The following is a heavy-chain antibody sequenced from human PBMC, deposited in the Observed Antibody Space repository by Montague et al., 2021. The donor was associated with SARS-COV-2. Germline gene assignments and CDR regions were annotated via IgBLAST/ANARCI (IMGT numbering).Heavy chain of an antibody. CDR3: ARHIEKEGTYYFYYGMDV. CDR1: GDSISSYY. CDR2: LYNSGST. D-gene: IGHD2-15*01. J-gene: IGHJ6*02. Sequence: SETLSLTCTVSGDSISSYYWSWIRQPPGKGLEWIGYLYNSGSTKYNPSLKSRVTISVDTSKNQFSLKLSSVTAAGTAVYYCARHIEKEGTYYFYYGMDVWGQGTTVTVSS. V-gene: IGHV4-59*08.